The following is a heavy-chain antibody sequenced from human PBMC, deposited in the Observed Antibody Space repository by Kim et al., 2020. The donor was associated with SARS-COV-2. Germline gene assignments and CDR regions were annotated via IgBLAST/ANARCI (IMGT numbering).Heavy chain of an antibody. CDR3: AREYSSSWYVGYYYYYGMDV. J-gene: IGHJ6*02. CDR1: GFTFSSYG. V-gene: IGHV3-33*05. D-gene: IGHD6-13*01. Sequence: GESLRLSCAASGFTFSSYGMHWVRQAPGKGLEWVAVISYDGSNKYYADSVKGRFTISRDNSKNTLYLQMNSLTAEDTAVYYCAREYSSSWYVGYYYYYGMDVWGQGTTVTVSS. CDR2: ISYDGSNK.